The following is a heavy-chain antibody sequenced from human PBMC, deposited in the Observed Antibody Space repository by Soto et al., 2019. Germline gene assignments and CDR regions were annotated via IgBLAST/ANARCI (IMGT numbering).Heavy chain of an antibody. CDR1: GYSISSSNW. V-gene: IGHV4-28*03. J-gene: IGHJ4*02. Sequence: PSETLSLTCAVSGYSISSSNWWGWIRQPPGKGLEWIGYIYYSGSTNYNPSLKSRVAMSVDTSKNQFSLKLSSVTAADTAVYYCARVSVGASIYDYWGQGTLVTVSS. CDR2: IYYSGST. D-gene: IGHD1-26*01. CDR3: ARVSVGASIYDY.